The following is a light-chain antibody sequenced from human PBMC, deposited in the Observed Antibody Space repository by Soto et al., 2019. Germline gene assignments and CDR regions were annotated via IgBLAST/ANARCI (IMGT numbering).Light chain of an antibody. J-gene: IGKJ1*01. V-gene: IGKV3-20*01. CDR3: QQYGTSPWT. Sequence: EIVLTQSHGPLSLSPGARATLSCRASQSVSSSYLAWYQQKPGQAPRLLIYGASSRATGIPDRFSGSGSGTDVTLTISRLEPEDLAVYYCQQYGTSPWTFGQGTKLDIK. CDR2: GAS. CDR1: QSVSSSY.